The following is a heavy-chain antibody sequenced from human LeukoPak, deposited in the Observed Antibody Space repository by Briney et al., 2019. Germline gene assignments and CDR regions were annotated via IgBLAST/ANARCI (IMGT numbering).Heavy chain of an antibody. V-gene: IGHV3-23*01. CDR2: ISGSGGST. CDR3: ARRNQYSNGNFDY. CDR1: GFTFSSYA. J-gene: IGHJ4*02. Sequence: GGSLRLSCAASGFTFSSYAMSWVRQAPGKGLEWVSAISGSGGSTYYADSVKGRLTISRDNSKNTLYLKMNCLRAEDTAVYYCARRNQYSNGNFDYWGQGTLVTVSS. D-gene: IGHD4-11*01.